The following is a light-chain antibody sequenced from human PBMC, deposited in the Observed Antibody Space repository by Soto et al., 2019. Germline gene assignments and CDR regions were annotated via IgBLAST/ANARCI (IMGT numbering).Light chain of an antibody. CDR1: GSNIGSNY. Sequence: QSVLTQPPSASGTPGQTVTISCSGRGSNIGSNYVYWYQQLPGTAPRLLMYRADQRPSGVPDRFSGSKSGTSASLAISGLRSEDEADYFCVAWDDTLSGLVFGGGTKLTVL. J-gene: IGLJ2*01. CDR3: VAWDDTLSGLV. CDR2: RAD. V-gene: IGLV1-47*01.